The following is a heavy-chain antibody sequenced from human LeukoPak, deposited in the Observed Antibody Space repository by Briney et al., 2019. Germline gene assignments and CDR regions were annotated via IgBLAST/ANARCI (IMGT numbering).Heavy chain of an antibody. V-gene: IGHV4-59*08. Sequence: SQTLSLTCPFAAGSSSNYYWSWIRHPPRKGLEWIGYVYYSGSTNYNPSIKCRVTISVDTSRNRFSLLLSSVSAADTAVYYCARHNGGSVRGNFDPWGQGTLVIVSS. CDR2: VYYSGST. J-gene: IGHJ5*02. CDR1: AGSSSNYY. CDR3: ARHNGGSVRGNFDP. D-gene: IGHD2-15*01.